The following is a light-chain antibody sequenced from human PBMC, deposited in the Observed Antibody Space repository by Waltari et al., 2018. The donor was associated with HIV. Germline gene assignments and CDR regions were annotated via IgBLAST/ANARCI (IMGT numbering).Light chain of an antibody. Sequence: QSVVTQPPSASGTPGQRVTISCSGRDSNIGSNYVYWYQDLPGTAPKLLIEKNNQRSSGVPDRFSGSKSDTSASLSISGLRSEYEADYYCASWDDNLNSWVFGGGTKLTVL. CDR3: ASWDDNLNSWV. CDR2: KNN. J-gene: IGLJ3*02. CDR1: DSNIGSNY. V-gene: IGLV1-47*01.